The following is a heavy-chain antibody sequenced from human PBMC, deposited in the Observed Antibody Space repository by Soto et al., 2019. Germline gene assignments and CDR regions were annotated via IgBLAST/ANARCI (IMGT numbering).Heavy chain of an antibody. Sequence: LSLTCTVSGGSISSYYWSWIRQPAGKGLEWIGRIYTSGSTNYNPSLKSRVTMSVDTSKNQFSLKLSSVTAADTAVYYCAREGPAVVVPAPGGYSSSFFDYWGQGTLVTVSS. V-gene: IGHV4-4*07. J-gene: IGHJ4*02. CDR2: IYTSGST. D-gene: IGHD2-2*01. CDR1: GGSISSYY. CDR3: AREGPAVVVPAPGGYSSSFFDY.